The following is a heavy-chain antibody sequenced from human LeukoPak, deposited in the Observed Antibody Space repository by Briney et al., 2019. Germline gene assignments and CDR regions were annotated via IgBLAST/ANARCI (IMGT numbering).Heavy chain of an antibody. CDR3: ARDLREHGVFDI. D-gene: IGHD1-26*01. Sequence: GGSLRLSCAASGFTVSTNYMSWVRQAPGKGLEWVSEIYSDGSTYYAASVKGRFSISRDNSKNTVYLQMNSLRAEDTAVYYCARDLREHGVFDIWGQGTMVTVSS. CDR2: IYSDGST. CDR1: GFTVSTNY. J-gene: IGHJ3*02. V-gene: IGHV3-53*01.